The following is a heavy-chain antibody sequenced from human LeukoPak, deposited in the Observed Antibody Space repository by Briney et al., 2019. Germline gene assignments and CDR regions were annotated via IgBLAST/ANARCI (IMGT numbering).Heavy chain of an antibody. Sequence: SETLSPTCTVSGVSMSTTGYFWSWIRQYPGKGLEWIGYIFYSGTTNYNPSLKSRVTISVDTSKNQFSLNLTSMTAADTAVYYCATTRRGDRSGYFYGQGDYWGQGTLVTVSS. CDR2: IFYSGTT. V-gene: IGHV4-31*03. J-gene: IGHJ4*02. D-gene: IGHD3-22*01. CDR1: GVSMSTTGYF. CDR3: ATTRRGDRSGYFYGQGDY.